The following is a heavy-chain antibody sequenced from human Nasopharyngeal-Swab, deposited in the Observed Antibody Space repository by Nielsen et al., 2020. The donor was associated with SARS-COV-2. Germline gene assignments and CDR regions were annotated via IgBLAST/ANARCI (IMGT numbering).Heavy chain of an antibody. CDR1: GFTFSTFG. Sequence: SLRLSCAASGFTFSTFGMHWVRQAPGKGLEWVAVIWYDGSNKYYADSVKGRFTISRDNSKNTLYLQMNSLRAEDTAIYYCARDEAGTANSGFDYWGQGTLVTVSS. V-gene: IGHV3-33*01. D-gene: IGHD1-1*01. J-gene: IGHJ4*02. CDR3: ARDEAGTANSGFDY. CDR2: IWYDGSNK.